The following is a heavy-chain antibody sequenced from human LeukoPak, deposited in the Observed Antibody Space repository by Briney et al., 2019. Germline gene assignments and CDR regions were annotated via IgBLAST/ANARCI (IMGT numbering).Heavy chain of an antibody. Sequence: SETLSLTCTVSGGSISSYYWSWIRQPPGKGLQWIGYMYYDENTSYNPSLKSRVTISLDRSKNQFSLKLISVTAADTAVYYCARYSSSGYFVFDIWGQGTMVTVSS. V-gene: IGHV4-59*01. D-gene: IGHD3-22*01. CDR1: GGSISSYY. J-gene: IGHJ3*02. CDR2: MYYDENT. CDR3: ARYSSSGYFVFDI.